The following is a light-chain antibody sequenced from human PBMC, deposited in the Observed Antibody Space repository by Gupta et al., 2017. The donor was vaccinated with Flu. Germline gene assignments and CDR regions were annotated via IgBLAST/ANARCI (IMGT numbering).Light chain of an antibody. Sequence: IVLTQSPATLSSSTGERATLSCRASQSVSSYLAWYQQKPGQAPRLLIYDASNRATGIPARFSGSGSGTDFTLTISSLEPEDFAVYYCQQRSNWPPHTFGGGTKVEIK. J-gene: IGKJ4*01. CDR2: DAS. V-gene: IGKV3-11*01. CDR3: QQRSNWPPHT. CDR1: QSVSSY.